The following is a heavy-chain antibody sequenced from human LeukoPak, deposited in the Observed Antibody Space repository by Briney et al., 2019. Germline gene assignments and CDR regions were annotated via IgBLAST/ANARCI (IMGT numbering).Heavy chain of an antibody. D-gene: IGHD1-14*01. CDR1: GGFISSYY. CDR3: ARTRRGRLDMDV. V-gene: IGHV4-4*07. CDR2: INTSGRT. Sequence: SEPLSLPCTVSGGFISSYYWSCLRQPAGKPRERIGRINTSGRTNYNPALNRRATMSVDTTNSQFSLKLSSVTAADTAVYYCARTRRGRLDMDVWGKATTVTISS. J-gene: IGHJ6*03.